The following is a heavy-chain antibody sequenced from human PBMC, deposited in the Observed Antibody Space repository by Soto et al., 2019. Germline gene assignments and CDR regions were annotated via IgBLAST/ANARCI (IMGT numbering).Heavy chain of an antibody. CDR1: GFTFDDYT. J-gene: IGHJ4*02. D-gene: IGHD3-22*01. CDR3: AKGIYYDSSGYAYDY. Sequence: GGSLRLSCAASGFTFDDYTMHWVRQAPGKGLEWVSLISWDGGSTYYADSVKGRFTISRDNSNNSLYLQMNRLRTEDTGLYYCAKGIYYDSSGYAYDYWGQGTLVTVSS. V-gene: IGHV3-43*01. CDR2: ISWDGGST.